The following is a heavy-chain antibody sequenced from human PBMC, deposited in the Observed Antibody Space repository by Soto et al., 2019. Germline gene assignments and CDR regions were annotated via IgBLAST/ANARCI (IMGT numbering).Heavy chain of an antibody. CDR1: GDSFSSYA. CDR3: ARGALNPGWFDP. CDR2: VIAVFAVV. Sequence: SVKVSCKASGDSFSSYAITWVRQAPGQGLEWMGGVIAVFAVVKYAHKFQGRVTITADKSTSTAYMELSSLRSEDTAVYYCARGALNPGWFDPWGQGTLVTVSS. V-gene: IGHV1-69*10. J-gene: IGHJ5*02.